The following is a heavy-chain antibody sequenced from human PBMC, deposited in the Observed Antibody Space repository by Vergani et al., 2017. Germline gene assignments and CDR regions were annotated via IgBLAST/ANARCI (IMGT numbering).Heavy chain of an antibody. CDR3: ARTGSCILRYFHWAL. CDR2: IYHSGGA. J-gene: IGHJ4*02. D-gene: IGHD3-9*01. CDR1: GGSITSCSFY. V-gene: IGHV4-39*01. Sequence: QLHLQESGPGLVKPSETLSLTCTVSGGSITSCSFYWGWIRQPPGKGLEWIGNIYHSGGAYYNSSLKGRVTISVDTSKIQFSLEVTSVTAAYTAIYFCARTGSCILRYFHWALWVQGTLVTVSS.